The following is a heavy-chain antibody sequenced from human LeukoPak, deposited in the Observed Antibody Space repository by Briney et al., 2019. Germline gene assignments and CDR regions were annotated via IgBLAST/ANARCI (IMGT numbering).Heavy chain of an antibody. Sequence: ASVKVSCKASGGTFSSYAISWVRQAPGQGLEWMGGIIPIFGTANYAQKFQGRVTITADESTSTAYMELSSLRSEDTAVNYCARDGQYYDFWSGAYNWFDPWGQGTLVTVSS. CDR1: GGTFSSYA. CDR2: IIPIFGTA. V-gene: IGHV1-69*13. CDR3: ARDGQYYDFWSGAYNWFDP. J-gene: IGHJ5*02. D-gene: IGHD3-3*01.